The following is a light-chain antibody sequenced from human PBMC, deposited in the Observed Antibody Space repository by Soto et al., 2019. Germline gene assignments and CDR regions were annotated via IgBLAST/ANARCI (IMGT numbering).Light chain of an antibody. CDR1: QGISSY. CDR2: AAS. CDR3: QQYYSYPRVT. V-gene: IGKV1-8*01. J-gene: IGKJ3*01. Sequence: AIRMTQSPSSLSASTGDRVTITCRASQGISSYLAWYQQKPGKAPKLLIYAASTFQSGVPSRFSGSGSGTDFTLTISCLQSEDFATYYCQQYYSYPRVTFGPGTKVDIK.